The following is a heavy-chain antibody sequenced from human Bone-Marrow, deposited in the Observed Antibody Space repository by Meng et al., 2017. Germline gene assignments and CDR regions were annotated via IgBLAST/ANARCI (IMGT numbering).Heavy chain of an antibody. Sequence: GESLKISCAASGFYFSNAWMRWVRQAPGKGLEWVGGIKSNTDGETAEYAARVTGRFTISRDDSKSTLDLQMSGLRIDDTGVYYCTWDDKAVSDYWGQGTLVTVSS. CDR2: IKSNTDGETA. D-gene: IGHD3-9*01. CDR1: GFYFSNAW. CDR3: TWDDKAVSDY. J-gene: IGHJ4*02. V-gene: IGHV3-15*01.